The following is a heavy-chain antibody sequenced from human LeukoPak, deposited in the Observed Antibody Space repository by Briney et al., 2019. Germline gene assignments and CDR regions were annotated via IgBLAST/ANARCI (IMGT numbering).Heavy chain of an antibody. Sequence: GGSLRLSCTASGFTISDNYMSWVRQAPGKGLEWVSVMYSGGLTYCLDSVKGRFSTSRDNAKNTLFLQMNSLRVEDTAVYYCARELGSTRSFDYWGQGTLVTVSS. V-gene: IGHV3-53*01. D-gene: IGHD1-26*01. CDR3: ARELGSTRSFDY. CDR2: MYSGGLT. J-gene: IGHJ4*02. CDR1: GFTISDNY.